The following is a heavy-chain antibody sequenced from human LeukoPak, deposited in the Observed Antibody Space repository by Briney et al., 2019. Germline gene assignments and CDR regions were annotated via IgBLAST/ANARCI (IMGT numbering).Heavy chain of an antibody. D-gene: IGHD6-13*01. J-gene: IGHJ4*02. V-gene: IGHV3-23*01. CDR3: AKTRPLDSSSWSHGDY. CDR2: ISGSGDST. CDR1: GFTFSSYA. Sequence: GGSLRLSCAAPGFTFSSYAMSWVRQAPGKGLEWVSAISGSGDSTYYGDSVKGRFTISRDNSKNTLYLQINSLRAEDTAVYYCAKTRPLDSSSWSHGDYWGQGTLVTVSS.